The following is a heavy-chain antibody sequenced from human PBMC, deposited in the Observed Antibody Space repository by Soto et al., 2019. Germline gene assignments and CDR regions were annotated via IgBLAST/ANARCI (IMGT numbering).Heavy chain of an antibody. Sequence: ASVKVSCKASGYTFTSYYMHWVRQAPGQGLEWMGIINPSGGSTSYAQKLQGRVTMTRDTSTSTVYMELSSLRSEDTAVFYFARGGGGSSGSYSGDAFDIWGQGTMVTVSS. CDR2: INPSGGST. D-gene: IGHD3-10*01. CDR1: GYTFTSYY. CDR3: ARGGGGSSGSYSGDAFDI. J-gene: IGHJ3*02. V-gene: IGHV1-46*03.